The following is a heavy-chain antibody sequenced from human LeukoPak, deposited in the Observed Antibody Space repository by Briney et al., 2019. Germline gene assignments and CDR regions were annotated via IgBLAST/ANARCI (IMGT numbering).Heavy chain of an antibody. CDR1: GFTFSTSS. Sequence: GGSLRLSCVASGFTFSTSSMNWVRQAPGKGLEWVSSIGSIASFIHYADSVRGRFTISRDNAQNSLHLQMNSLRVEDTAVYFCARARLPPSGCSHGLDYYGMDVWGQGTTVTVSS. CDR3: ARARLPPSGCSHGLDYYGMDV. D-gene: IGHD5-18*01. CDR2: IGSIASFI. V-gene: IGHV3-21*06. J-gene: IGHJ6*02.